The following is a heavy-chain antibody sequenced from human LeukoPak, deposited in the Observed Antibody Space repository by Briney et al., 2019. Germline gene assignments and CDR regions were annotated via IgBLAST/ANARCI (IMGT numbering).Heavy chain of an antibody. J-gene: IGHJ4*02. Sequence: SETLSLTCAVYGGSFSGYYWSWIRQPPGKGLEWIGEINHSGSTNYNPSLKSRVTMSVDTSKNQFSLKLSSVTAADTAVYYCARDGGGSVLFDYWGQGTLVTVSS. CDR2: INHSGST. CDR1: GGSFSGYY. V-gene: IGHV4-34*01. CDR3: ARDGGGSVLFDY. D-gene: IGHD3-10*01.